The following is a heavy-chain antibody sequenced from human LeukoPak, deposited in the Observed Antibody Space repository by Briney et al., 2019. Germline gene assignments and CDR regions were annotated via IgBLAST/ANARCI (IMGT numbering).Heavy chain of an antibody. CDR2: ATLIFGAA. J-gene: IGHJ6*02. CDR3: ARGRTYYYDSSGSRYYYGMDV. CDR1: GGTFSSYA. Sequence: GASVKVSCKAAGGTFSSYAISWVRQAPGQGLGWMGGATLIFGAANYAQKFQGRVTITADESTSTAYMELSSLRSEDTAVYYCARGRTYYYDSSGSRYYYGMDVWGQGTTVTVSS. D-gene: IGHD3-22*01. V-gene: IGHV1-69*01.